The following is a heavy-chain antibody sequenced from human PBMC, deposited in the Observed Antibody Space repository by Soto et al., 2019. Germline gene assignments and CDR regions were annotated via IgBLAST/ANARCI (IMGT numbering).Heavy chain of an antibody. D-gene: IGHD3-22*01. CDR1: GGTFSSYA. CDR3: ARGPLDSSGYYYVAASFDY. CDR2: IIPIFGTA. Sequence: QVQLVQSGAEVKKPGSSVKVSCKASGGTFSSYAISWVRQAPGQGLEWMGGIIPIFGTANYAQKFQGRVTITADESTSTAYMELSSLRSEDTGVYYCARGPLDSSGYYYVAASFDYWGQGTLVTVSS. J-gene: IGHJ4*02. V-gene: IGHV1-69*01.